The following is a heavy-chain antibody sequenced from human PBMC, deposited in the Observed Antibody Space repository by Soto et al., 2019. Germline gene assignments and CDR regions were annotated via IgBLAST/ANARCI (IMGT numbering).Heavy chain of an antibody. V-gene: IGHV3-73*01. J-gene: IGHJ3*02. CDR3: TSPTQLRWDDAFDI. Sequence: EVQLVESGGGLVQPGGSLKLSCAASGFTFSGSAMHWVRQASGKGLEWVGRIRSKANSYATAYAASVKGRFTISRDDSKNTAYLQMNSLKTEDTAVYYCTSPTQLRWDDAFDIWGQGTMVTVSS. CDR1: GFTFSGSA. CDR2: IRSKANSYAT. D-gene: IGHD4-17*01.